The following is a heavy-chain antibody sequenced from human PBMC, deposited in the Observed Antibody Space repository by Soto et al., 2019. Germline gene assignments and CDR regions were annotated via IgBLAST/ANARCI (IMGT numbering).Heavy chain of an antibody. V-gene: IGHV4-34*01. Sequence: QVQLQQWGAGLLKPSETLSLTCAVYGGSLSGYSWSCIRQPPGKGLEWIGEINHSGSTNYNPSLKSRVTISVDTSKNQFSLRLTSVTAADTAVYYCARGPRDSSSLYRPYCFDYWGQGTLVTVSS. CDR2: INHSGST. J-gene: IGHJ4*02. D-gene: IGHD6-13*01. CDR3: ARGPRDSSSLYRPYCFDY. CDR1: GGSLSGYS.